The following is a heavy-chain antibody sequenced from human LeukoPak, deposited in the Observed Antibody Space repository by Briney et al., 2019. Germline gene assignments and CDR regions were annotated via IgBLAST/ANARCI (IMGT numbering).Heavy chain of an antibody. V-gene: IGHV3-23*01. CDR2: ISGSGDNT. D-gene: IGHD3-22*01. J-gene: IGHJ4*02. Sequence: GGSLRLSCAGSGFTFSTTAMSWVRQAPGKGLEWVSGISGSGDNTYYADSVKGRFTISRDNSKNTLYVQVNSLGTEDTAAYYCAKGSYYDSSGSFYFDYWGQGTLVTVSS. CDR3: AKGSYYDSSGSFYFDY. CDR1: GFTFSTTA.